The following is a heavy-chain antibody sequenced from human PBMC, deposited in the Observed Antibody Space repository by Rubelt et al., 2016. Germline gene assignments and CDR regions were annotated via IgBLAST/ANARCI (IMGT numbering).Heavy chain of an antibody. CDR3: ASGFYYFDY. J-gene: IGHJ4*02. CDR2: IYYSGST. Sequence: QVQLQESGPGLVEPSQTLSLTCIVSGGSISSAGFYWSWIRLHPGKGLEWIGYIYYSGSTYYNPSLKSRFTISVDTSKNQCALKLSYVTAADTAVYYCASGFYYFDYWGQGTLVTVSS. D-gene: IGHD3-3*01. CDR1: GGSISSAGFY. V-gene: IGHV4-31*03.